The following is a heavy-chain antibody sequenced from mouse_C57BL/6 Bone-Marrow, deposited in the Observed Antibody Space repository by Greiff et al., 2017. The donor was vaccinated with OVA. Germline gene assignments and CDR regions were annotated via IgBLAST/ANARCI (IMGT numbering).Heavy chain of an antibody. Sequence: EVQLQESGGGLVQPGGSLKLSCAASGFTFSDYGMAWVRQAPRKGPEWVAFISNLAYSIYYADTVTGRFTISRENAKNTLYLEMSSLRSEDTAMYYCARGRYYAMDYWGQGTSVTVSS. V-gene: IGHV5-15*01. CDR1: GFTFSDYG. J-gene: IGHJ4*01. CDR2: ISNLAYSI. CDR3: ARGRYYAMDY.